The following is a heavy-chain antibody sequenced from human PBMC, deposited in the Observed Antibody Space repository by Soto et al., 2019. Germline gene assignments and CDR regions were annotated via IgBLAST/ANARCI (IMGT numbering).Heavy chain of an antibody. D-gene: IGHD5-18*01. J-gene: IGHJ4*02. CDR1: GGSFSSNP. CDR2: IIPIFATV. Sequence: QVQLVQSGSEVKKPGSSVKVSCKASGGSFSSNPISWVRQAPGQGLEWLAGIIPIFATVHYAQKFQGRVTITAVESTSTAYMELTSLRSEDTAVYFCARGGRGYSSAPRYYFDYWGQGTLVTVS. V-gene: IGHV1-69*01. CDR3: ARGGRGYSSAPRYYFDY.